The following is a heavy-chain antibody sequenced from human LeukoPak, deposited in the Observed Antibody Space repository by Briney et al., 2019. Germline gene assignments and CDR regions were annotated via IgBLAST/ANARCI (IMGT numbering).Heavy chain of an antibody. CDR2: IYYSGST. V-gene: IGHV4-59*01. J-gene: IGHJ4*02. D-gene: IGHD6-19*01. CDR3: ASGGISSGWYG. CDR1: GDSISSYY. Sequence: SETLSLTCTVSGDSISSYYWSWIRQPPGKGLEWIGYIYYSGSTNYNPSLKSRVTLSIDTSKNQFSLKMSSVTAADTAVYYCASGGISSGWYGWGQGTLVTVSS.